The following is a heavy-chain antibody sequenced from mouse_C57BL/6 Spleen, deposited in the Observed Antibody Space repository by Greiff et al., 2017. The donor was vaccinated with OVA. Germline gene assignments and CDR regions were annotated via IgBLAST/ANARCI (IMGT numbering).Heavy chain of an antibody. V-gene: IGHV1-9*01. J-gene: IGHJ2*01. CDR3: ARMYYGYDVNFDY. Sequence: VQRVESGAELMKPGASVKLSCKATGYTFTGYWIEWVKQRPGHGLEWIGEILPGSASTNYNEKFKCKATFTADTSSNTAYMQLSSLTTEDSAIYYCARMYYGYDVNFDYWGQGTTLTVSS. CDR2: ILPGSAST. CDR1: GYTFTGYW. D-gene: IGHD2-2*01.